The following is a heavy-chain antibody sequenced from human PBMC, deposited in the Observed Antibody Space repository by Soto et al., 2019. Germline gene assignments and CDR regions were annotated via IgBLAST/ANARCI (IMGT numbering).Heavy chain of an antibody. CDR3: ARGSTYYYDSSGYPYWYSDL. J-gene: IGHJ2*01. CDR2: IYYSGST. CDR1: AGSISSGGYY. V-gene: IGHV4-31*03. Sequence: QVQLQESGPGLVKPSQTLSLACTVSAGSISSGGYYWSWIRQHPGKGLEWIGYIYYSGSTYYNPSLKSRVTISVDTSKNQFSLKLSSVTAADTAVYYCARGSTYYYDSSGYPYWYSDLWGRGTLVTVSS. D-gene: IGHD3-22*01.